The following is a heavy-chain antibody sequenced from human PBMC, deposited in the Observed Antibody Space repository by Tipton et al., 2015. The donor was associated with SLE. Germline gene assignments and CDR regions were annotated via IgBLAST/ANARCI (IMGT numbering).Heavy chain of an antibody. V-gene: IGHV4-39*07. CDR3: AREGSGNGIDY. CDR2: MFYSGSPYSGTT. CDR1: GGSISNSVYY. J-gene: IGHJ4*02. D-gene: IGHD1-26*01. Sequence: TLSLTCTVSGGSISNSVYYWAWIRQPPGKGLEWIGNMFYSGSPYSGTTYSSPSLKSRVTISADTSKNQFSLRLNSVTAADTAVYYCAREGSGNGIDYWGQGTLVTVAS.